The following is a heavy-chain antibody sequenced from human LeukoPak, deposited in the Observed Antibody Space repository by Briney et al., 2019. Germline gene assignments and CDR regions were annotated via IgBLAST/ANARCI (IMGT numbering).Heavy chain of an antibody. D-gene: IGHD2/OR15-2a*01. CDR3: ARLHNTASFDY. J-gene: IGHJ4*02. CDR2: INHSGST. Sequence: GSLRLSCAASGLTFNNYWMNWVRQAPGKGLEWIGEINHSGSTNYNPSLKSRVTISVDTSKNQFSLKLSSVTAADTAVYYCARLHNTASFDYWGQGTLVTVSS. CDR1: GLTFNNYW. V-gene: IGHV4-34*01.